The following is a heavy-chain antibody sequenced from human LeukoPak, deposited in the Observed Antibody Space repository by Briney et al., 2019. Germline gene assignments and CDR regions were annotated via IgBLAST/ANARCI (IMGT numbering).Heavy chain of an antibody. CDR3: ARGPVSTHGMDV. CDR1: GYTFTSYD. Sequence: SVKVSCKASGYTFTSYDINWVRQATGQGLEWMGWKNPNSGRTGFAQKFQGRLTMTMNSSISTAYMELSSLTSEDTAVYYCARGPVSTHGMDVWGQGTTVTVSS. V-gene: IGHV1-8*01. J-gene: IGHJ6*02. CDR2: KNPNSGRT. D-gene: IGHD2-2*01.